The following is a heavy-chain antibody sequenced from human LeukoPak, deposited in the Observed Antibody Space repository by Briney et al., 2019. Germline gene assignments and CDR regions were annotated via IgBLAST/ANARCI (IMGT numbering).Heavy chain of an antibody. J-gene: IGHJ3*02. D-gene: IGHD6-19*01. V-gene: IGHV4-59*01. Sequence: PSETLSLTCTVSGGSISSYYWSWIRQPPGEGLECIGYIYYSGSTNYNPSLKSRVTISVDTSKNQFSLKLSSVTAADTAVYYCAREADSSGWYGDAFDIWGQGTMVTVSS. CDR2: IYYSGST. CDR1: GGSISSYY. CDR3: AREADSSGWYGDAFDI.